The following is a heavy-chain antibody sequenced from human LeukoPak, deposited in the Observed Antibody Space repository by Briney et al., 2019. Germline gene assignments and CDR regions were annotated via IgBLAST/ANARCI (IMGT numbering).Heavy chain of an antibody. CDR3: ARDGEGHDYGDTV. Sequence: SETLSLTCTVSGGSISSGSYYWSWIRQPAGKGLEWIGRIYTSGSTNYNPSLKSRVTISVDTSKNQLSLKLSSVTAADTAVYYCARDGEGHDYGDTVWGQGTLVTVSS. V-gene: IGHV4-61*02. J-gene: IGHJ4*02. CDR2: IYTSGST. D-gene: IGHD4-17*01. CDR1: GGSISSGSYY.